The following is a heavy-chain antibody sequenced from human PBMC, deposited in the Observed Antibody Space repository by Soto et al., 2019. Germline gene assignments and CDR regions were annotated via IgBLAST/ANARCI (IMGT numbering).Heavy chain of an antibody. CDR3: TIYDSSGYYPSNFDY. D-gene: IGHD3-22*01. CDR1: GFTFSNAW. J-gene: IGHJ4*02. V-gene: IGHV3-15*07. CDR2: IKSKTDGGTS. Sequence: GGSLRLSCAASGFTFSNAWMNWVRQAPGKGLEWVGRIKSKTDGGTSDYAAPGKGRFTISRDDSTKTLYMQMNSLKTEDPSVYYCTIYDSSGYYPSNFDYWGQGTLVTVSS.